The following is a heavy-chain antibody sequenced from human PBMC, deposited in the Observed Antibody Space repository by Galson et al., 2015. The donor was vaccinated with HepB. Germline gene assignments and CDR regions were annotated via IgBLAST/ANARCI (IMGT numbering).Heavy chain of an antibody. Sequence: SLRLSCAASGFTFRNFAMHWVRQAPGKGLEWVAVISDDGSYKYYADSVRGRFTISRDNSKNTPYLQMNSLRAEDTALYYCAKGGVDISSYGMDVWGQGTTVTVSS. CDR1: GFTFRNFA. D-gene: IGHD3-9*01. CDR2: ISDDGSYK. V-gene: IGHV3-30*04. CDR3: AKGGVDISSYGMDV. J-gene: IGHJ6*02.